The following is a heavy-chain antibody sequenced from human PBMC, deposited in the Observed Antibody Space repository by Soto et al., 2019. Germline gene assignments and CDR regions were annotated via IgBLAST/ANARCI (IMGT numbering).Heavy chain of an antibody. CDR3: ARVSSGYYPTRIDFDY. Sequence: ASVKVSCKASGYTFTSYAMHWVRQAPGQRLEWMGWINAGNGNTKYSQKFQGRVTITRDTSASTAYMELSSLRSEDTAVYYCARVSSGYYPTRIDFDYWGQGTLVTVSS. CDR2: INAGNGNT. J-gene: IGHJ4*02. CDR1: GYTFTSYA. V-gene: IGHV1-3*01. D-gene: IGHD3-22*01.